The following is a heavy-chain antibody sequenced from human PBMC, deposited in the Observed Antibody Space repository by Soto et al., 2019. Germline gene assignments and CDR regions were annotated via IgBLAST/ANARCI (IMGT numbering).Heavy chain of an antibody. V-gene: IGHV1-18*01. CDR1: GYTFTSYG. D-gene: IGHD3-22*01. Sequence: QVQLVQSGAEVKKPGASVKVSCKASGYTFTSYGISWVRQAPGQGLEWMGWISAYNGNTNYAQKLQGRVTMTTDTSTSTAYMELRSLRSDDTAVYYCARDHPGGYYDSSGSHYFDYWGQGTLVTVSS. CDR2: ISAYNGNT. J-gene: IGHJ4*02. CDR3: ARDHPGGYYDSSGSHYFDY.